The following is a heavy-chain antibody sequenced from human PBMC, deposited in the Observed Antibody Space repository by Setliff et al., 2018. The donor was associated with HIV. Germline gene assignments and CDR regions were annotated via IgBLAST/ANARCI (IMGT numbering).Heavy chain of an antibody. Sequence: GGSLRLSCGASGFTFNNYGMHWVRRAPGKGLEWVASISYHEGDTFYADSVKGRFTISRDNSKNMLYLQMNSLTTEDTAVYYCAKPTTVVTSYYFDSWGQGTQVTVSS. CDR3: AKPTTVVTSYYFDS. CDR2: ISYHEGDT. V-gene: IGHV3-30*18. J-gene: IGHJ4*02. D-gene: IGHD4-17*01. CDR1: GFTFNNYG.